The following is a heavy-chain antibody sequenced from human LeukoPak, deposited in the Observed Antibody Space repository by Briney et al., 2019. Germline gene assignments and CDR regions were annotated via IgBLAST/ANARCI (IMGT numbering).Heavy chain of an antibody. J-gene: IGHJ4*02. CDR1: GGSISSGGYY. D-gene: IGHD3-10*01. V-gene: IGHV4-31*03. CDR3: ARDRNYYGPGSYYRLLDY. CDR2: IYYSGST. Sequence: PSQTLSLTCTVSGGSISSGGYYWSWIRQHPGKGLEWIGYIYYSGSTYYNPFLKSRVTISVDTSKNQFSLKLSSVTAADTAVYYCARDRNYYGPGSYYRLLDYWGQGTLVTVSS.